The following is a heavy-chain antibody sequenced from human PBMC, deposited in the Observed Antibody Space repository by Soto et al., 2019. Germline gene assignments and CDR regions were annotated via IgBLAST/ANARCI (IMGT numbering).Heavy chain of an antibody. V-gene: IGHV4-61*01. D-gene: IGHD6-6*01. CDR2: IYYTGST. J-gene: IGHJ4*02. CDR1: GGSVNSDNFY. Sequence: SETLSLTCTVSGGSVNSDNFYWSWFRQPPGRGLGWIGYIYYTGSTSYNPSLKSRVTISIDTSRNQFSLKLSTGTAADPAVYYCAREFSNSPGAFDSWGQGSLVTVSS. CDR3: AREFSNSPGAFDS.